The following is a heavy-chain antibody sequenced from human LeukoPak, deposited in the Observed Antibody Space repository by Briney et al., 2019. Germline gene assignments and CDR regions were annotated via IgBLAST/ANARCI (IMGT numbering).Heavy chain of an antibody. Sequence: ASVKVSCKASGYTFTAYHMHWVRQAPGQGLDWMGWLDPKSGDTNYAQNFQGRVTMTRDTAISTGYMEQSSLRSDDTAVYYCASWRGYRSGWSGPFDYWGQGTLVSVSS. CDR2: LDPKSGDT. J-gene: IGHJ4*02. CDR1: GYTFTAYH. CDR3: ASWRGYRSGWSGPFDY. V-gene: IGHV1-2*02. D-gene: IGHD6-19*01.